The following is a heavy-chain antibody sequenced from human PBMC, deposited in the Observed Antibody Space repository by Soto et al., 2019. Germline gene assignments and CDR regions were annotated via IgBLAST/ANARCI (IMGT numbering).Heavy chain of an antibody. D-gene: IGHD3-3*01. CDR1: GYTFSTYG. Sequence: QVQLVQSGAEVKKPGASVKVSCKASGYTFSTYGFSLVRQAPGQGLEWMGWIGAYNDDTNYAQNFQGRVTMTTDTSTTTSYMELRNLRSDDTAVYFCARDWRGAEGFDPWGQGTLVTVSS. CDR2: IGAYNDDT. V-gene: IGHV1-18*01. J-gene: IGHJ5*02. CDR3: ARDWRGAEGFDP.